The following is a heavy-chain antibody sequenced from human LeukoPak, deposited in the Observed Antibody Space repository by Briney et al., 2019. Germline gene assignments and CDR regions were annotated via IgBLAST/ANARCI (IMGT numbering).Heavy chain of an antibody. V-gene: IGHV3-23*01. CDR2: ISGSGGST. CDR1: GFTFDDYA. CDR3: AKEGPGIAVAAFDY. D-gene: IGHD6-19*01. Sequence: GGSLRLSCAASGFTFDDYAMHWVRQAPGKGLEWVSAISGSGGSTYYADSVKGRFTISSDNSKNTLYLQMNSLRAEDTAVYYCAKEGPGIAVAAFDYWGQGTLVTVSS. J-gene: IGHJ4*02.